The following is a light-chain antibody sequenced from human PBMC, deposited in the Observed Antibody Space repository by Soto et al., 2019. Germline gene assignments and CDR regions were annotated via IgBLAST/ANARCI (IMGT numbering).Light chain of an antibody. V-gene: IGKV3-15*01. CDR1: PTVARN. J-gene: IGKJ2*01. CDR2: GAY. Sequence: EIMMTQSPATLSVSPGERATLSCRASPTVARNLAWYQQKPGQAPRLLIHGAYTRSTGVSARFSGSGSGTEFTLTISSLQSEDFAVYYCQQYHNLPPQYTFGQGTKLQIK. CDR3: QQYHNLPPQYT.